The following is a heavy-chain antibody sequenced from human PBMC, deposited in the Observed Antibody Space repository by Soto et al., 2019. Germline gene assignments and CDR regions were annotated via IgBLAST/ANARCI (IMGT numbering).Heavy chain of an antibody. CDR3: ARHVIVGATYFDY. V-gene: IGHV4-59*08. J-gene: IGHJ4*02. CDR1: GGSISSYY. D-gene: IGHD1-26*01. Sequence: SETLSLTCTVSGGSISSYYWSWIRQPPGKGLEWIGYIYYSGSTNYNPSLKSRVTISVDTPKNQFSLKRSSVTAADTAVYYCARHVIVGATYFDYWGQGTLVTVSS. CDR2: IYYSGST.